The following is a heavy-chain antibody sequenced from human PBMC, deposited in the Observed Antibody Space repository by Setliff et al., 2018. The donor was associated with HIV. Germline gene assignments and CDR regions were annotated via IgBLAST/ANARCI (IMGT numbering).Heavy chain of an antibody. CDR2: ISGSGGST. CDR1: GFTFSRYG. D-gene: IGHD6-13*01. J-gene: IGHJ6*02. Sequence: GGSLRLSCAASGFTFSRYGMHWVRQAPGKGLEWVSAISGSGGSTYYADSVKGRFTISRDNSKNTLYLQMNSPRVEDTAMYYCTTDVFGYSSNWYYYYGMDVWGQGTTVTVSS. V-gene: IGHV3-23*01. CDR3: TTDVFGYSSNWYYYYGMDV.